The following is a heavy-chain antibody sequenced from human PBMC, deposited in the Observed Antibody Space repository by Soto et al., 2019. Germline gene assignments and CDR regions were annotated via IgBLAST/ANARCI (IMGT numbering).Heavy chain of an antibody. D-gene: IGHD5-18*01. J-gene: IGHJ4*02. CDR2: ISASNGNT. CDR1: GYSFSYYG. V-gene: IGHV1-18*01. CDR3: ARADVDTAMWY. Sequence: QVQLVQSGAEVKKPGASVKVSCKASGYSFSYYGLSWVRQAPGHGIEYMGWISASNGNTKYAQKCQGRVAMTTDASTSTAYMELRSLRSDDTAMYYCARADVDTAMWYWGQGTLVTVSS.